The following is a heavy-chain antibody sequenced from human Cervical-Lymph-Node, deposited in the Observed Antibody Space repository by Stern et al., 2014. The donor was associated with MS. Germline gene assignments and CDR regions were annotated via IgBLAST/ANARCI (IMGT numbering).Heavy chain of an antibody. CDR3: ARDRLDRDAYDFRRHAFDS. CDR2: IYFTGTT. V-gene: IGHV4-31*03. D-gene: IGHD5-24*01. J-gene: IGHJ4*01. CDR1: GGSINNGGHN. Sequence: QVQLQESGPGLVKPSQTLSLTCTVSGGSINNGGHNWSWIRQHPRKGLEWIGYIYFTGTTSYNPSLESRVTISADTSKNQFSLRLSSVTAADTALYYCARDRLDRDAYDFRRHAFDSWGQGILVTVSS.